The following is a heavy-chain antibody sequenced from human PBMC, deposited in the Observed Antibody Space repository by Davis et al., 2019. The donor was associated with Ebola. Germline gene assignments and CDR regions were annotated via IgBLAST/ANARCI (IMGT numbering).Heavy chain of an antibody. CDR3: ARGSLLWFGELLYYYYGMDV. D-gene: IGHD3-10*01. J-gene: IGHJ6*02. CDR1: GGSISSYY. Sequence: SETLSLTCTVSGGSISSYYWSWIRQPPGKGLEWIGEINHSGSTNYNPSLKSRVTISVDTSKNQFSLKLSSVTAADTAVYYCARGSLLWFGELLYYYYGMDVWGQGTTVTVSS. V-gene: IGHV4-34*01. CDR2: INHSGST.